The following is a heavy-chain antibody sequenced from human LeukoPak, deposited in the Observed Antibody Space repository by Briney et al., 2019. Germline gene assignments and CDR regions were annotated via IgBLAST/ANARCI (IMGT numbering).Heavy chain of an antibody. CDR2: INHSGST. V-gene: IGHV4-34*01. CDR3: ARGPPYYDILTGQDY. D-gene: IGHD3-9*01. Sequence: SETLSLTCAVYGGSFSGYYWSWIRQPPGKGLEWIGEINHSGSTNYNPSLKSRVTISVDTSKNQFSLKLSSVTAADTAVYYCARGPPYYDILTGQDYWGQGTLVTVSS. CDR1: GGSFSGYY. J-gene: IGHJ4*02.